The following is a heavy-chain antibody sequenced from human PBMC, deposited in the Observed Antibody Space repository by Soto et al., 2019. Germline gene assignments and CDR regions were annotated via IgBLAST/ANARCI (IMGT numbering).Heavy chain of an antibody. CDR1: GGSISSYY. CDR2: IYYSGST. J-gene: IGHJ4*02. Sequence: SETLSLTCTVSGGSISSYYWSWIRQPPGKGLEWIGYIYYSGSTNYNPSLKSRVTISVDTSKNQFSLKLSSVTAADTAVYYCARHAREYSSGWYNYWGQGTLVTVS. CDR3: ARHAREYSSGWYNY. D-gene: IGHD6-19*01. V-gene: IGHV4-59*08.